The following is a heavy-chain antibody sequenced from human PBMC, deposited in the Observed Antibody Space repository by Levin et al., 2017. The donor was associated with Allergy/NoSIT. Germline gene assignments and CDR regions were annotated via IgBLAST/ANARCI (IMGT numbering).Heavy chain of an antibody. CDR1: GFSLSTSGVG. Sequence: SGPTLLKPTQTLTLTCTFSGFSLSTSGVGVGWIRQPPGKALEWLAVIYWDDDKRYSPSLKSRLTITKDTSKNQVVLTMTNMDPVDTATYYCAHRLRSGTAWSAPYFDYWGQGTLVTVSS. CDR2: IYWDDDK. J-gene: IGHJ4*02. V-gene: IGHV2-5*02. D-gene: IGHD3-10*01. CDR3: AHRLRSGTAWSAPYFDY.